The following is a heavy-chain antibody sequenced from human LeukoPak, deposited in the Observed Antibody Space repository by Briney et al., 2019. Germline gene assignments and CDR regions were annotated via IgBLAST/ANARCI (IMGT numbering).Heavy chain of an antibody. J-gene: IGHJ4*02. CDR1: GFTFSSYA. CDR3: AKAGALWTYYFDY. CDR2: ISGSGGST. V-gene: IGHV3-23*01. D-gene: IGHD5-18*01. Sequence: GGSLRLFCAASGFTFSSYAMSWVRQAPGKGLEWVSAISGSGGSTYYADSVKGRFTISRDNSKNTLYLQMNSLRAEDTAVYYCAKAGALWTYYFDYWGQGTLVTVSS.